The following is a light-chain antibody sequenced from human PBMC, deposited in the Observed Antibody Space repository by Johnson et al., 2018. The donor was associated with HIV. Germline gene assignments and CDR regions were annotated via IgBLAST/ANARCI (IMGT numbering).Light chain of an antibody. CDR3: GTWDSSLSAVLNV. J-gene: IGLJ1*01. CDR2: DNN. CDR1: DSDIGNNY. Sequence: QSVLTQPPSVSAAPGQKVTISCSGSDSDIGNNYVSWYQQLPGTAPKLLIYDNNKRPSGIPDRFSGSKSGTSATLGITGLQTGDDADYYCGTWDSSLSAVLNVFGTVTKVIVL. V-gene: IGLV1-51*01.